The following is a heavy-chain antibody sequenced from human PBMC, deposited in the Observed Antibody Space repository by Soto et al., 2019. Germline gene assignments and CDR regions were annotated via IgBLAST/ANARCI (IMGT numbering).Heavy chain of an antibody. CDR3: ARDSGISWSGSWFDP. J-gene: IGHJ5*02. D-gene: IGHD3-3*01. V-gene: IGHV3-30-3*01. CDR2: ISYDGSNK. CDR1: GFTFSSYA. Sequence: GGSPRLSCAASGFTFSSYAMHWVRQAPGKGLEWVAVISYDGSNKYYADSVKGRFTISRDNSKNTLYLQMNSLRAEDTAVYYCARDSGISWSGSWFDPWGQGTLVTVSS.